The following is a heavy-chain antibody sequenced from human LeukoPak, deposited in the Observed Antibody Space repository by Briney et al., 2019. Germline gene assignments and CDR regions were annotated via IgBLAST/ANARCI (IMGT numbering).Heavy chain of an antibody. CDR2: IYYTGNT. CDR3: ARARIWTGYADY. V-gene: IGHV4-59*01. CDR1: GGSIGSYY. D-gene: IGHD3/OR15-3a*01. Sequence: PSETLSLTCNVSGGSIGSYYWSWIRQPPGKGLEWIAYIYYTGNTNYSPSLRSRVSMSVDPAKNQFSLRLRSVPAADTAVYYCARARIWTGYADYWGQGIQVTVTS. J-gene: IGHJ4*02.